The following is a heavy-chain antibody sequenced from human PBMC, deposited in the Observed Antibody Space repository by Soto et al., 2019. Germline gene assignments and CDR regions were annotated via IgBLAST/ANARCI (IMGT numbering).Heavy chain of an antibody. CDR2: TYYRSKWYN. CDR3: AGDLSVATIGNWDGMDV. Sequence: SQTLSLTCAISGDSVSSNSAAWNWSRQSPSRGLEWLGRTYYRSKWYNDYAVSVKSRITINPDTSKNQFSLQLNSVTPEDTAVYYCAGDLSVATIGNWDGMDVWGQGTTVTVSS. V-gene: IGHV6-1*01. J-gene: IGHJ6*02. CDR1: GDSVSSNSAA. D-gene: IGHD5-12*01.